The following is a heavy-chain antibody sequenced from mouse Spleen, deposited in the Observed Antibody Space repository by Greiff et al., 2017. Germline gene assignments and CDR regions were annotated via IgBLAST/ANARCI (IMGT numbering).Heavy chain of an antibody. V-gene: IGHV14-4*01. CDR3: TTKLRLRWDY. J-gene: IGHJ2*01. CDR1: GFNIKDDY. D-gene: IGHD3-2*02. CDR2: IDPENGDT. Sequence: EVQLQQSGAELVRPGASVKLSCTASGFNIKDDYMHWVKQRPEQGLEWIGWIDPENGDTEYASKFQGKATITADTSSNTAYLQLSSLTSEDTAVYYCTTKLRLRWDYWGQGTTLTVSS.